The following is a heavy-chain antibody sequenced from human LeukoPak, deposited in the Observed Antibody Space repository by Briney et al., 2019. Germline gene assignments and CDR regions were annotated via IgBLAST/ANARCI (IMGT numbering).Heavy chain of an antibody. J-gene: IGHJ4*02. CDR3: TRDRDWLPLDY. CDR2: INSDGSST. D-gene: IGHD3/OR15-3a*01. CDR1: GFTLSSYW. V-gene: IGHV3-74*01. Sequence: GGSLRLSCAASGFTLSSYWMHWVRQGPGKGLVWVSRINSDGSSTSYADSVKGRFTISRDNAKNTLYLQMNSLRADDTAVYYCTRDRDWLPLDYWGQGTLVTVSS.